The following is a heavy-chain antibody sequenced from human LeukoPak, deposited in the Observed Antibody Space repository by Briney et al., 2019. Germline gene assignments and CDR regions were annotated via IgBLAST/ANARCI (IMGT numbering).Heavy chain of an antibody. V-gene: IGHV1-2*02. D-gene: IGHD6-13*01. Sequence: GASVKVSCKASGHTFTDYYIHWVRQAPGQGLEWMGWINPNSGDTNSAQKFQGRVTMTRDTSISTAYMELSRLRSDDTALYYCARVVAATGTNWFDPWGQGTLVTVSS. CDR2: INPNSGDT. CDR3: ARVVAATGTNWFDP. J-gene: IGHJ5*02. CDR1: GHTFTDYY.